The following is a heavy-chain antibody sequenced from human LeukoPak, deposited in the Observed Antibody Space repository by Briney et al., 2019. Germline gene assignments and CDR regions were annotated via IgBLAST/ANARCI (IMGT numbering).Heavy chain of an antibody. CDR2: IYYSGST. CDR3: ARDKALDGMDV. V-gene: IGHV4-59*01. J-gene: IGHJ6*02. CDR1: GGSISSYY. Sequence: SETLSLTCTVSGGSISSYYWSWIRQPPGKGLEWIGYIYYSGSTNYNPSLKSRVTISVDTSKSQFSLKLSSVTAADTAVYYCARDKALDGMDVWGQGTTVTVSS. D-gene: IGHD1-1*01.